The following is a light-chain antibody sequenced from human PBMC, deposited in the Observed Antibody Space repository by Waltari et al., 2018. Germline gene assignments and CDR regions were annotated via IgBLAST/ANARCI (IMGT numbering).Light chain of an antibody. CDR2: GAS. CDR3: QHYVRLPVT. CDR1: QSGGRS. Sequence: EIVLTQSPGTLSLSPGERATLSCWASQSGGRSLAWYQQKRGHAPRLLIYGASTRATGIPDRFSGSGSGTDFSLTISRLEPEDFAVYYCQHYVRLPVTFGQGTKVEI. J-gene: IGKJ1*01. V-gene: IGKV3-20*01.